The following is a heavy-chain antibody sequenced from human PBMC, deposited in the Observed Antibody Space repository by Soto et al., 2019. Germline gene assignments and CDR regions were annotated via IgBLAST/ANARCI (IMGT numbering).Heavy chain of an antibody. CDR1: GFTFRTYH. V-gene: IGHV3-48*01. CDR2: ISYGGGTM. J-gene: IGHJ6*02. Sequence: GGSLRLSCAASGFTFRTYHMNWVRQAPGKGLEWVSYISYGGGTMYYADSVKGRFTISRDNAKNSLYLQMNSLRGEDTAVYYCVRDTDLNRGHGMDVWGQGTTVTVSS. D-gene: IGHD5-18*01. CDR3: VRDTDLNRGHGMDV.